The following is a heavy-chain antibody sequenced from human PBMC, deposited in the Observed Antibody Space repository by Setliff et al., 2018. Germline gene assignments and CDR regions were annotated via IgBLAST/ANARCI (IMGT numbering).Heavy chain of an antibody. CDR1: GGSFSTYY. Sequence: ASETLSLTCAVYGGSFSTYYWIWIRQPPGKGLEWIGEINHSGSTNYNPSLGSRVSISLDTSKTQFSLKMTSVTAADTAVYYCARGFPYFSWGPGTLVTVSS. J-gene: IGHJ5*02. D-gene: IGHD1-26*01. V-gene: IGHV4-34*01. CDR2: INHSGST. CDR3: ARGFPYFS.